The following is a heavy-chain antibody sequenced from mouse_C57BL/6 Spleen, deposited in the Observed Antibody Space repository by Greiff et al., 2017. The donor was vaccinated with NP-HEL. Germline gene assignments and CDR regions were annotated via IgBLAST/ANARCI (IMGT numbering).Heavy chain of an antibody. CDR3: ARDYYGNYYAMDY. V-gene: IGHV1-80*01. CDR1: GYASSSYW. CDR2: IYPGDGDT. J-gene: IGHJ4*01. Sequence: QVQLQQSGAELVKPGASVKISCKASGYASSSYWMNWVKQRPGKGLEWIGQIYPGDGDTNYNGKFKGKATLTADKSSSTAYMQLSSLTSEDSAVYFCARDYYGNYYAMDYWGQGTSVTVSS. D-gene: IGHD2-1*01.